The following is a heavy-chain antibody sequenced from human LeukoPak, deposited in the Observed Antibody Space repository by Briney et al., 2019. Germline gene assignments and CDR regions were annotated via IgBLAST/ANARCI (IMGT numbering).Heavy chain of an antibody. J-gene: IGHJ6*03. CDR3: ARSPTVTENDFWSGYSPLPTYYYYMDV. V-gene: IGHV1-2*02. CDR1: GYTFTDFY. D-gene: IGHD3-3*01. Sequence: GASVKVSCKASGYTFTDFYMLWVRQAPGQGLEWLGWINPNSGGTDYAQKFQGRVTITADESTSTAYMELSSLRSEDTAVYYCARSPTVTENDFWSGYSPLPTYYYYMDVWGKGTTVTVSS. CDR2: INPNSGGT.